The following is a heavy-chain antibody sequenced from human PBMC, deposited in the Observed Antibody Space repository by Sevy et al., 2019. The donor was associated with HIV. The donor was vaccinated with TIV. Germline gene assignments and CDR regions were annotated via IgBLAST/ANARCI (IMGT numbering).Heavy chain of an antibody. D-gene: IGHD3-22*01. J-gene: IGHJ6*02. CDR3: VQEIGAKNHV. Sequence: GGSLRLSCAASGFTFSVYSMNWVRQAPGKGLEWVSSISSSFDINYADSLKGRITVSRDNAKNELYLQMNSLRADDTAVYYYVQEIGAKNHVWGQGTTVTVSS. CDR1: GFTFSVYS. V-gene: IGHV3-21*01. CDR2: ISSSFDI.